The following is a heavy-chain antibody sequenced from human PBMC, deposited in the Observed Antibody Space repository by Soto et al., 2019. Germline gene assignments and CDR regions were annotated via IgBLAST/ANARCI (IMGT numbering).Heavy chain of an antibody. D-gene: IGHD1-1*01. CDR2: ISAHNGNT. J-gene: IGHJ4*02. Sequence: HVHLVQSGAEVKKPGASVKVSCKASGYTFTSYGITWVRQAPGQGLEWMGWISAHNGNTDYAQKLQGRVIVTRDTSTSTAYMELRSLRSDDMAVYYCARGRYGDYWGQGALVTVSS. V-gene: IGHV1-18*03. CDR1: GYTFTSYG. CDR3: ARGRYGDY.